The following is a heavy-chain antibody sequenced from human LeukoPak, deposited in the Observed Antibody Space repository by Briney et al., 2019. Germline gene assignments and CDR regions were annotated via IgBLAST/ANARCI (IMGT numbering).Heavy chain of an antibody. CDR3: AREAQQHYYFDY. Sequence: GGSLRFSCAASGFTFSSYSMNWVRQAPGKGLEWVSSISSSSSYIYYADSVKGRFTISRDNAKNSLYLQMNSLRAEDTAVYYCAREAQQHYYFDYWGQGTLVTVSS. D-gene: IGHD6-13*01. CDR2: ISSSSSYI. CDR1: GFTFSSYS. V-gene: IGHV3-21*04. J-gene: IGHJ4*02.